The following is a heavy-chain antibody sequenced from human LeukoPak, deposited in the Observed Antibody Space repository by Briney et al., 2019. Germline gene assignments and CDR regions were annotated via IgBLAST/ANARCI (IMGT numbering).Heavy chain of an antibody. CDR3: AGKYYDFWRPFDP. D-gene: IGHD3-3*01. V-gene: IGHV4-34*01. Sequence: SETLSLTCTVYGGSFSGYYWSWIRQPPGKGLEWIGEINHSGSTNYNPSLKSRVTISVDKSKNQFSLKLSSVTAADTAVYYCAGKYYDFWRPFDPWGQGTLVTVSS. J-gene: IGHJ5*02. CDR1: GGSFSGYY. CDR2: INHSGST.